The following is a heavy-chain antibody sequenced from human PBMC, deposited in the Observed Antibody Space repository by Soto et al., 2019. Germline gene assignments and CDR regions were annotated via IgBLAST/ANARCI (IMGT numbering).Heavy chain of an antibody. CDR3: ARERKTQVFWTIWLHP. CDR1: GFTLSSYA. CDR2: ISYDGSNK. Sequence: LRLSCTASGFTLSSYAMHWVRQAPGKGLEWVAVISYDGSNKYYADSVKGRFTISRDNSKNTLYLQMNSLRAEDTAVYYCARERKTQVFWTIWLHPWGEGTLVTV. D-gene: IGHD3-3*01. J-gene: IGHJ5*02. V-gene: IGHV3-30-3*01.